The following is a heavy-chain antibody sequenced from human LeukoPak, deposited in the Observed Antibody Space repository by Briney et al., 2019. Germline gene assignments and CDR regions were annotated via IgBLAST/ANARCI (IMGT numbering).Heavy chain of an antibody. CDR1: GGSISSGGYS. Sequence: SETLSLTCAVSGGSISSGGYSWSWIRQPPGAGLEWIGYIYHSGSTNYNPSLKSRVTMSVDTSKNQFSLKLSSVTAADTAVYYCARDQGYDYVWGSYRYSGGAFDIWGQGTMVTVSS. J-gene: IGHJ3*02. D-gene: IGHD3-16*02. V-gene: IGHV4-30-2*01. CDR3: ARDQGYDYVWGSYRYSGGAFDI. CDR2: IYHSGST.